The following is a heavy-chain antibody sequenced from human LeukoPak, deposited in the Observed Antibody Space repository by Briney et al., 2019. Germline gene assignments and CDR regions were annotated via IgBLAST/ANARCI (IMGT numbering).Heavy chain of an antibody. J-gene: IGHJ4*02. CDR2: IWYDGSNK. V-gene: IGHV3-33*06. Sequence: QSGGSLRLSCAASGFTFSSYGMHWVRQAPGKGLEWVAVIWYDGSNKYYADSAKGRFTISRDNSKNTLYLQMNSLRAEDTAVYYCAKEPDAYCGGDCYSYFDYWGQGTLVTVSS. D-gene: IGHD2-21*02. CDR3: AKEPDAYCGGDCYSYFDY. CDR1: GFTFSSYG.